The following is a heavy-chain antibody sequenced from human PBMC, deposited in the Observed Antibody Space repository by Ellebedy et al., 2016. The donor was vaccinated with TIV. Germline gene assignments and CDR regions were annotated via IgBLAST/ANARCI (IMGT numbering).Heavy chain of an antibody. V-gene: IGHV3-7*01. Sequence: GESLKISCAASGSTISRSWMSWVRQAPGKGLEWVANINQNGREKNFVDSVKGRFSISRDNAKNTLYLQMNSLRAEDTAVYYCARSRDGYNFIGDYWGQGTLVTVSS. D-gene: IGHD5-24*01. J-gene: IGHJ4*02. CDR3: ARSRDGYNFIGDY. CDR2: INQNGREK. CDR1: GSTISRSW.